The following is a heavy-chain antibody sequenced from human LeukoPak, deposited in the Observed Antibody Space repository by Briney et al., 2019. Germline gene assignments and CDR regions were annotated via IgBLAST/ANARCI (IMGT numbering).Heavy chain of an antibody. CDR1: GFTFSSYS. V-gene: IGHV3-21*01. CDR3: VRGVVRGGWYHLFDY. Sequence: GGSLRLSCAASGFTFSSYSMNWVRQAPGKGLEWVSSISSSSSYIYYADSVKGRFTISRDNAKNSLYLQMNSLRAEDTAVYYCVRGVVRGGWYHLFDYWGQGTLVTVSS. CDR2: ISSSSSYI. D-gene: IGHD6-19*01. J-gene: IGHJ4*02.